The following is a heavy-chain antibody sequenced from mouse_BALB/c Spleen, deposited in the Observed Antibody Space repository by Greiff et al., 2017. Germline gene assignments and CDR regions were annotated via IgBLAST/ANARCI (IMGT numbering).Heavy chain of an antibody. Sequence: EVMLVESGAELVKPGASVKLSCTASGFNIKDTYMHWVKQRPEQGLEWIGRIDPANGNTKYDPKFQGKATITADTSSNTAYLQLSSLTSEDTAVYYCARVDGYYASYAMDYWGQGTSVTVSS. CDR3: ARVDGYYASYAMDY. J-gene: IGHJ4*01. CDR2: IDPANGNT. CDR1: GFNIKDTY. V-gene: IGHV14-3*02. D-gene: IGHD2-3*01.